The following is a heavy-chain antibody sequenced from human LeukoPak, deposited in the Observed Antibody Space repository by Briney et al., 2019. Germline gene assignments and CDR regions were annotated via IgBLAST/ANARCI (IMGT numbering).Heavy chain of an antibody. CDR1: GGSISSSTYY. J-gene: IGHJ4*02. CDR3: ARQTSDYSYYFDH. V-gene: IGHV4-39*01. CDR2: IYYSGST. D-gene: IGHD3-3*01. Sequence: SETLSLTYTVSGGSISSSTYYWGWIRQPPEKGLEWIGTIYYSGSTYYNPSLKSRVTISVDTSKNQFSLKLNSVTAADTAVYYCARQTSDYSYYFDHWGQGTLFTVSS.